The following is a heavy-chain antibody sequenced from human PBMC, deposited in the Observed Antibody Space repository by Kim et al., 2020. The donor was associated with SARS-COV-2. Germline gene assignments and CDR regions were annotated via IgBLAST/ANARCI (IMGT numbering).Heavy chain of an antibody. CDR1: GFTFSSYG. D-gene: IGHD3-22*01. CDR2: ISYDESNK. Sequence: GGSLRLSCAASGFTFSSYGMHWVRQAPGKGLEWVAVISYDESNKYYADSVKGRFTISRDNSKNTLYLQMNSLRAEDTAVYYCAKGGGHYYDSSGYSRAFDIWGQGTMVTVSS. CDR3: AKGGGHYYDSSGYSRAFDI. J-gene: IGHJ3*02. V-gene: IGHV3-30*18.